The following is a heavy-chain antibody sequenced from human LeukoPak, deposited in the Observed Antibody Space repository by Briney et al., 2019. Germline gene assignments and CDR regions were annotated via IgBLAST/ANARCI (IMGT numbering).Heavy chain of an antibody. V-gene: IGHV4-61*01. Sequence: SETLSLTCSVSGGSVSRDSYFWNWVRQPPGKGLEWIGYIYSCGSTNYNRSLKSRVTISLDTSKNQFSLKLSSVTAADTAVYYCAGLAPHRPLDYWGQGTPVTVSS. D-gene: IGHD1-14*01. CDR3: AGLAPHRPLDY. CDR2: IYSCGST. CDR1: GGSVSRDSYF. J-gene: IGHJ4*02.